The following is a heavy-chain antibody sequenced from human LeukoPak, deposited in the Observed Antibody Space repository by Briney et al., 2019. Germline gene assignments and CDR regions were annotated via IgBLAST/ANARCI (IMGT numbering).Heavy chain of an antibody. CDR1: GLSRRTSGGG. CDR2: IYWDDDK. Sequence: SGPTLVNPTQTLTLTCNFSGLSRRTSGGGVGWMRQTQGKALEWLALIYWDDDKRYSPSLKSRLTITKDTYKNQVVLTMTNMDPVDTATYYCAHNAGGYSYGYPPYFDYWGQGTLVTVSS. J-gene: IGHJ4*02. D-gene: IGHD5-18*01. CDR3: AHNAGGYSYGYPPYFDY. V-gene: IGHV2-5*02.